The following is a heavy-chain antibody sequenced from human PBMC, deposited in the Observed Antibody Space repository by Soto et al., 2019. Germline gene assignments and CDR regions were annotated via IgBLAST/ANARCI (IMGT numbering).Heavy chain of an antibody. D-gene: IGHD3-9*01. J-gene: IGHJ4*02. Sequence: GGSLRLSCAASGFTFSTYAMTWVRQAPGKGLEWVSGITGSGGSTFYADSVKGRFTISRDNSKNTLYLQMNSLRAEDTAVYYCAKVDYDILAGYSNPYYFDYWGQGTPVTVSS. CDR1: GFTFSTYA. V-gene: IGHV3-23*01. CDR2: ITGSGGST. CDR3: AKVDYDILAGYSNPYYFDY.